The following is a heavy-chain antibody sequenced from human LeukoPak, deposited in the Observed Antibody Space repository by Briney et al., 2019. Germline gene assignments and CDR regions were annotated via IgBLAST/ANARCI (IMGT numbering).Heavy chain of an antibody. CDR3: AIAAAGEYNWFDP. D-gene: IGHD6-13*01. V-gene: IGHV1-18*03. J-gene: IGHJ5*02. CDR1: GYTFTRYG. CDR2: ISAYNGNT. Sequence: ASVKVSCKASGYTFTRYGMSWVRQAPGQGLEWMGWISAYNGNTNYAQKLQGRVTITRDTSASTAYMELSSLRSEDMAVYYCAIAAAGEYNWFDPWGQGTLVTVSS.